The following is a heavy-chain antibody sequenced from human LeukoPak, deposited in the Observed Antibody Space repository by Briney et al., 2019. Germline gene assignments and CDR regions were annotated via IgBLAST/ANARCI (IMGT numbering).Heavy chain of an antibody. CDR1: GGSVSSGSYY. D-gene: IGHD3-9*01. CDR3: ARLRYDILNFDY. CDR2: IYYSGST. Sequence: PSETLSLTRTVSGGSVSSGSYYWSWIRQPPGKGLEWIGYIYYSGSTNYNPSLKSRVTISVDTSKNQFSLKLSSVTAADTAVYYCARLRYDILNFDYWGQGTLVTVSS. V-gene: IGHV4-61*01. J-gene: IGHJ4*02.